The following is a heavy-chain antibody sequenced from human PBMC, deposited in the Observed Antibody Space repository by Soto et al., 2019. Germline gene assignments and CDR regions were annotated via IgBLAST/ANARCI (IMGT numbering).Heavy chain of an antibody. V-gene: IGHV3-30*03. CDR1: GFTFSSNG. CDR2: VAYDGSKT. J-gene: IGHJ5*01. D-gene: IGHD3-22*01. Sequence: ESGGGVVQPGRSLRLTCAASGFTFSSNGMHWVRQAPGKGLEWVALVAYDGSKTYYGDSVRGRFTISRDSSENTLYLQMNSLRAEDTAVYYCARWVGGSMYDNSGKYDSWGQGTLVTVSS. CDR3: ARWVGGSMYDNSGKYDS.